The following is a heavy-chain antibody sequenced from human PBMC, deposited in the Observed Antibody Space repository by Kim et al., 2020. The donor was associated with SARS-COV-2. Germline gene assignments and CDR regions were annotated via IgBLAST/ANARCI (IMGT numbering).Heavy chain of an antibody. D-gene: IGHD2-21*01. CDR1: GFTFISYW. J-gene: IGHJ3*01. Sequence: GGSLRLSCAASGFTFISYWMHWVRQAPGKGLVWVSRIKSNGSTTTYADSVKGRFTISRDNARNTLYLQMNSLRAEDTAVYYCARDGAGCFSLWGAIDVWG. V-gene: IGHV3-74*01. CDR2: IKSNGSTT. CDR3: ARDGAGCFSLWGAIDV.